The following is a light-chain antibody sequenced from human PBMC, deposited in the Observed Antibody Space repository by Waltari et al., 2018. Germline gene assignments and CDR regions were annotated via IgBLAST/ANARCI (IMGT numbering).Light chain of an antibody. CDR2: AAS. J-gene: IGKJ4*01. CDR1: QGISSS. V-gene: IGKV1-9*01. Sequence: DIQLTQSPSFLSASVGDRVTITCRASQGISSSLAWFQQKPGRAPKLLIYAASTLPGGVPSRFSGSGSGTEFTLIIIYLQPEDFATYYCQQANSDPLTFGGGTKVEMK. CDR3: QQANSDPLT.